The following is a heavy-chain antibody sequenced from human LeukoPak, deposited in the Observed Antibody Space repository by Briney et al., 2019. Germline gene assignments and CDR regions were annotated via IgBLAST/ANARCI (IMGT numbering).Heavy chain of an antibody. D-gene: IGHD1-26*01. CDR3: ARGSGWGPRPSGRDY. J-gene: IGHJ4*02. V-gene: IGHV4-34*01. Sequence: SETLSLTCAVYGGSFSGYYWSWIRQPPGKGLEWIGEINHSGSTNSNPSLKSRVTISVDTSKNQFSLKLRSVTAADTAVYYCARGSGWGPRPSGRDYWGQGTLVTVSS. CDR2: INHSGST. CDR1: GGSFSGYY.